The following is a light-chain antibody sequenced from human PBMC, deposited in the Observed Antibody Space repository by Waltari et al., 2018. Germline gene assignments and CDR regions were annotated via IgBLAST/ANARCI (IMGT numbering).Light chain of an antibody. V-gene: IGKV3-20*01. J-gene: IGKJ1*01. CDR3: QHFISSLWT. CDR2: GAS. CDR1: QPISGTY. Sequence: NDWTQSPGPLSLSPGERDPLSCRASQPISGTYLPWYQQKPGQPPRLLIYGASTRATGVPSRFSGTASGTDFTPIISRLEPADFATYYCQHFISSLWTFGQGTRVDI.